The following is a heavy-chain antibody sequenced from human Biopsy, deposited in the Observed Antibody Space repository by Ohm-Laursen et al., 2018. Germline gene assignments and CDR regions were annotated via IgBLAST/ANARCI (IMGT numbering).Heavy chain of an antibody. J-gene: IGHJ5*02. D-gene: IGHD3-3*01. CDR1: GGSIRGSTYY. CDR2: VYFSGNT. CDR3: ARTPRDSFWSGSYKRGLWFDP. V-gene: IGHV4-39*07. Sequence: SDTLSLTCNVSGGSIRGSTYYWGWIRQTPGKGLEWIGSVYFSGNTYYNPSLGGRVTISKDTSKNQFSLQVNSVTAADTAVYYCARTPRDSFWSGSYKRGLWFDPWGQGTLVIVSS.